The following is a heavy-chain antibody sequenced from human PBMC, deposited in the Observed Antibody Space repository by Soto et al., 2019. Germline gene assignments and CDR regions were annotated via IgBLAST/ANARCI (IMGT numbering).Heavy chain of an antibody. D-gene: IGHD3-3*01. Sequence: PSETLSLTCAVYGGSFSGYYWSWIRQPPGKGLEWIGEINHSGSTNYNPSLKSRVTISVDTSKNQFSLKLSSVTAADTAVYYCARGLTIFGVVSDWGQGTLVTVSS. CDR2: INHSGST. J-gene: IGHJ4*02. CDR1: GGSFSGYY. V-gene: IGHV4-34*01. CDR3: ARGLTIFGVVSD.